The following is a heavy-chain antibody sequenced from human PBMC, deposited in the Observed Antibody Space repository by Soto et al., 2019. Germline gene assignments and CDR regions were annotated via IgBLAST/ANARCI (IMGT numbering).Heavy chain of an antibody. V-gene: IGHV3-53*04. CDR2: IYSGGST. D-gene: IGHD6-6*01. CDR3: ARERNSRAARPNHYYYYYMDV. Sequence: GGSLRLSCAASGFTVSSNYMSWVRQAPGKGLEWVSVIYSGGSTYYADSVKGRFTISRHNSKNTLYLQMNSLRAEDTAVYYCARERNSRAARPNHYYYYYMDVWGKGTTVTVSS. J-gene: IGHJ6*03. CDR1: GFTVSSNY.